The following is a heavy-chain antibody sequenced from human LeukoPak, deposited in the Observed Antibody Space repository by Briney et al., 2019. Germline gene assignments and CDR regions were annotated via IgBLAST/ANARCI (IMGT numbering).Heavy chain of an antibody. CDR2: TYYRSKWYN. CDR3: ARVGSGTYFRFDT. J-gene: IGHJ5*02. D-gene: IGHD3-10*01. V-gene: IGHV6-1*01. CDR1: GDSVSSNSAT. Sequence: SQTLSLTCAISGDSVSSNSATWNWIRQSPSRGLEWLGRTYYRSKWYNDFAVSVKSRISINPDTSKNHFSLQLNSVTREDTAVYYCARVGSGTYFRFDTWGQGTLVTVSS.